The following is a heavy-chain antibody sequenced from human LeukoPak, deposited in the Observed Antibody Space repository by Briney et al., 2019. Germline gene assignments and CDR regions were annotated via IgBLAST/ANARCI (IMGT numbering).Heavy chain of an antibody. D-gene: IGHD6-19*01. J-gene: IGHJ4*02. Sequence: GGSLRLSCAASGFTFSSYWMRWVRQAPGKGLEWVANIQQDGSEKNYVNPVKGRFTISRDNAKSSLYLQMNSLRVEDTAVYYCARERGWGLDYWGQGTLVTVSS. CDR2: IQQDGSEK. CDR1: GFTFSSYW. CDR3: ARERGWGLDY. V-gene: IGHV3-7*01.